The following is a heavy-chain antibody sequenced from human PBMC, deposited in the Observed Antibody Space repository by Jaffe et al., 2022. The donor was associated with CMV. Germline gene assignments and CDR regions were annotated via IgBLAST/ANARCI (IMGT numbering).Heavy chain of an antibody. CDR2: ISGSGGST. Sequence: EVQLLESGGGLVQPGGSLRLSCAASGFTFSSYAMSWVRQAPGKGLEWVSAISGSGGSTYYADSVKGRFTISRDNSKNTLYLQMNSLRAEDTAVYYCAHSAYIVLMVYAYDAFDIWGQGTMVTVSS. V-gene: IGHV3-23*01. CDR3: AHSAYIVLMVYAYDAFDI. J-gene: IGHJ3*02. D-gene: IGHD2-8*01. CDR1: GFTFSSYA.